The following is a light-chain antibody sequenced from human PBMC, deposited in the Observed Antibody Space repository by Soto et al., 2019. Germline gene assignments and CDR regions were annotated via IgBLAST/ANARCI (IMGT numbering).Light chain of an antibody. Sequence: DIQMTQSPSTLSASVGDRVTITCRASQSIVGWLAWYQQKPGKAPKLLIYKASSLESGVPSRFNGSGSGTEFTLTISSLQPEDFETYYCQQYNSYSYTGGQGTKLEIK. CDR2: KAS. V-gene: IGKV1-5*03. CDR3: QQYNSYSYT. J-gene: IGKJ2*01. CDR1: QSIVGW.